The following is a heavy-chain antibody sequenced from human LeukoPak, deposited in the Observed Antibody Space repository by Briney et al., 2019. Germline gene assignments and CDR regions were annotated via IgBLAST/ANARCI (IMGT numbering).Heavy chain of an antibody. V-gene: IGHV4-61*02. CDR1: GGSISSGSYY. J-gene: IGHJ2*01. D-gene: IGHD6-13*01. Sequence: SQTLSLTCTVSGGSISSGSYYWSWIRQPAGKGLEWIGRIYTSGSTNYNPSLKSRVTISVDTSKNQFSLKLSSVTAADTAVYYCAREKRAAAGRNYWYFDLWGRGTLVTVSS. CDR3: AREKRAAAGRNYWYFDL. CDR2: IYTSGST.